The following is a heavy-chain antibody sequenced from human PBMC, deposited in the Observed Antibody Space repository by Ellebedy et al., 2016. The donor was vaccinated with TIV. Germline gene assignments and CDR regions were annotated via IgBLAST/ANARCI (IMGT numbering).Heavy chain of an antibody. CDR1: GFTFSSYA. D-gene: IGHD1-14*01. V-gene: IGHV3-30-3*01. J-gene: IGHJ4*02. CDR3: ARAHFFPSYNDY. Sequence: GGSLRLXCAASGFTFSSYAMHWVRQAPGKGLEWVAVISYDGSNKYYADSVKGRFTISRDNSKNTLYLQMNSLRAEDTAVYYCARAHFFPSYNDYWGQGTLVTVSS. CDR2: ISYDGSNK.